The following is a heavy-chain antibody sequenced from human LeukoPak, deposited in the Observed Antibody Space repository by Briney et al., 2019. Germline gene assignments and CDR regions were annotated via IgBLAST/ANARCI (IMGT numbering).Heavy chain of an antibody. CDR2: ISSSSSYI. Sequence: GGSLRLSCVASGLTFSTYTMNWVRQAPGKGLEWVSSISSSSSYIYYADSVKGRFTISRDNAKNSLYLQMNSLRAEDTAVYYCARDPGYGGNSGGMDVWGQGTTVTVSS. V-gene: IGHV3-21*01. J-gene: IGHJ6*02. CDR3: ARDPGYGGNSGGMDV. D-gene: IGHD4-23*01. CDR1: GLTFSTYT.